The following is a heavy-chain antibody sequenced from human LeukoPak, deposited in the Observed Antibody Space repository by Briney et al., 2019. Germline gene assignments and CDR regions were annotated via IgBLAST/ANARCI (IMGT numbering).Heavy chain of an antibody. CDR3: ARDRTGQQLISRKDYYYMDV. D-gene: IGHD6-13*01. Sequence: QPGGSLRLSCAASGFSVSSSYMSWVRQAPGKGLEWVSVISYDGSNKYYADSVKGRFTISRDNSKNTLYLQMKSLRAEDTAVYYCARDRTGQQLISRKDYYYMDVWGKGTTVTISS. CDR2: ISYDGSNK. J-gene: IGHJ6*03. CDR1: GFSVSSSY. V-gene: IGHV3-30*14.